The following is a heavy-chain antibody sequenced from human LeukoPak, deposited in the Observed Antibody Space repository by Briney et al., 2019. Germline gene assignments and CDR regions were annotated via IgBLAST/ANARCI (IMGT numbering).Heavy chain of an antibody. D-gene: IGHD6-13*01. CDR2: ISSTSSYI. J-gene: IGHJ4*02. Sequence: PGGSLRLSCAASGFTLSNYNMNWVRQAPGKGLEWVSFISSTSSYINYADSVEGRFTISRDNAKNSLYLQMSSLRVEDTAVYYCTRRPYSSSWYYFDYWGQGTLVTVSS. V-gene: IGHV3-21*06. CDR1: GFTLSNYN. CDR3: TRRPYSSSWYYFDY.